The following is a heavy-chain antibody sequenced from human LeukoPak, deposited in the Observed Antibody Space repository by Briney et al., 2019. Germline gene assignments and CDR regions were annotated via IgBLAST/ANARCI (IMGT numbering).Heavy chain of an antibody. J-gene: IGHJ6*02. CDR3: ATKRITMVRGVIPSPYYYYGMDV. Sequence: ASVKVSCKASGGTFRSYAISWVRQAPGQGLEWMGGIIPIFGTANYAQKFQGRVTMTEDTSTDTAYMELSSLRSEDTAVYYCATKRITMVRGVIPSPYYYYGMDVWGQGTTVTVSS. CDR2: IIPIFGTA. CDR1: GGTFRSYA. V-gene: IGHV1-69*06. D-gene: IGHD3-10*01.